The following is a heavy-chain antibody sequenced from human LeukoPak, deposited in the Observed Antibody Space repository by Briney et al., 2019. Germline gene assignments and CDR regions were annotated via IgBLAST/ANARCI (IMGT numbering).Heavy chain of an antibody. CDR1: GFMFISYS. CDR2: ISSGSTTI. J-gene: IGHJ4*02. V-gene: IGHV3-48*01. Sequence: PGGSLRLSCEASGFMFISYSMNWVRQAPGKGLEWVSYISSGSTTIYYADSVKGRFTISRDNAKNSLYLQMNSLRAEDTAVYYCARDVEQWLVRVYYFDYWGQGTLVTVSS. D-gene: IGHD6-19*01. CDR3: ARDVEQWLVRVYYFDY.